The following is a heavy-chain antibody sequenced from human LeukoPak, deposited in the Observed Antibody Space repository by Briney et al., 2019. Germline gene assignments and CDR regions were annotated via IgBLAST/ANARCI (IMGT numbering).Heavy chain of an antibody. CDR1: GYTFTSYY. V-gene: IGHV1-46*01. J-gene: IGHJ4*02. Sequence: ASVKVSCKASGYTFTSYYMHWVRQAPGQGLEWMGIINPSGGSTSYAQKFQGRVTMTRDTSTSTVCMELSSLRSEDTAVYYCARVLLRGVSDYWGQGTLVTVSS. CDR3: ARVLLRGVSDY. D-gene: IGHD2-15*01. CDR2: INPSGGST.